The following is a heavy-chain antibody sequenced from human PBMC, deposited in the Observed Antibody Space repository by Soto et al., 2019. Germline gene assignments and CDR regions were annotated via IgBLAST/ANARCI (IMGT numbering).Heavy chain of an antibody. D-gene: IGHD6-19*01. Sequence: GGSLRLSCAASGFTFSSYAMSWVRQAPGKGLEWVSAISGSGGSTYYADSVKGRFTISRDNSKNTLYLQMNSLRAEDTAVYYCAKLSLNSSGWYPDRYDPYYFDYWGQGTLVTVSS. J-gene: IGHJ4*02. CDR3: AKLSLNSSGWYPDRYDPYYFDY. CDR2: ISGSGGST. V-gene: IGHV3-23*01. CDR1: GFTFSSYA.